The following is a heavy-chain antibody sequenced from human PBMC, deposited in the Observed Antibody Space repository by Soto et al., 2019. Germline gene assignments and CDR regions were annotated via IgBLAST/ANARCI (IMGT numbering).Heavy chain of an antibody. CDR3: ARDPPETPADF. CDR2: INPNTGDT. Sequence: GASVKVSCKTSGYTFTDYHLHWVRQAPGQGLEWMSRINPNTGDTNSAQKFQGRVTVARDSSISTAYMELSRLTADDTAVYYCARDPPETPADFWGQGTVVTVSS. J-gene: IGHJ4*02. V-gene: IGHV1-2*06. CDR1: GYTFTDYH.